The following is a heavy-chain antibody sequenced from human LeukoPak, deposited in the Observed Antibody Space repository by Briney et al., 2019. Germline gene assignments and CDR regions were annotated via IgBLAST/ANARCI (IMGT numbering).Heavy chain of an antibody. D-gene: IGHD2-15*01. CDR1: GYSFTTYN. CDR3: ARVSDIVYSRGFDP. V-gene: IGHV1-46*01. CDR2: INPTDGST. J-gene: IGHJ5*02. Sequence: GASVKVSCKASGYSFTTYNIHWVRQAPGQGLEWMGIINPTDGSTSYAQNFQGRVTVTRDTSTSTVYIELSSLRSEDTAVYYCARVSDIVYSRGFDPWGQGTLVTVFS.